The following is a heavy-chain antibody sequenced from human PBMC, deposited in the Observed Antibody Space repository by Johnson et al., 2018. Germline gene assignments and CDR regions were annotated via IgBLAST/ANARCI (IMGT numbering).Heavy chain of an antibody. V-gene: IGHV3-23*04. CDR1: GFTFSSYA. Sequence: VQLVQSGGGLVQPGGSLRLSCAASGFTFSSYAMSWVRQAPGKGLEWVSAVGGSGSNTYYADSVKGRFTISRDNSKNTLYLQMNSLRAEDTAVYYCARALGYCSGGSCYKYFQHWGQGTLVTVSS. J-gene: IGHJ1*01. D-gene: IGHD2-15*01. CDR2: VGGSGSNT. CDR3: ARALGYCSGGSCYKYFQH.